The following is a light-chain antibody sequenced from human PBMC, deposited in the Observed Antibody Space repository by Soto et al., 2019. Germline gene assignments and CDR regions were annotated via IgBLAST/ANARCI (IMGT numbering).Light chain of an antibody. CDR2: GES. V-gene: IGKV3-20*01. CDR3: QQYGSSPPIT. J-gene: IGKJ5*01. Sequence: EIVMTQSPATLSVSPGERATLSCRASQSVSSNLAWYQQKPGQAPRLLIYGESARATGIPDRFSGSGSGTDFTLTISRLEPEDFAVYYCQQYGSSPPITFGQGTRLEIK. CDR1: QSVSSN.